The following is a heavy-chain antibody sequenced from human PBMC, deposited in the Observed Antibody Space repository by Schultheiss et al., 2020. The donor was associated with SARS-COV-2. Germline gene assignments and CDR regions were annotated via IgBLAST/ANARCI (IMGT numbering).Heavy chain of an antibody. CDR3: ARTDFTNYDFWSGPHYRDY. V-gene: IGHV4-61*01. J-gene: IGHJ4*02. CDR1: GGSISSGYY. CDR2: IYYSGST. Sequence: SETLSLTCTVSGGSISSGYYWSWIRQPPGKGLEWIGYIYYSGSTNYNPSLKSRVTISVDTSKNQFSLKLSSVTAADTAVYYCARTDFTNYDFWSGPHYRDYWGQGTLVTVSS. D-gene: IGHD3-3*01.